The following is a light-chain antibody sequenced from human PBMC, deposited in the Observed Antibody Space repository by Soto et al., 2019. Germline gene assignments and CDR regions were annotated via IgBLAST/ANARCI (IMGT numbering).Light chain of an antibody. CDR2: AAS. CDR1: QRISTCY. V-gene: IGKV3-20*01. Sequence: EIVLTQSPGTLSLSPGERATLSCRASQRISTCYLSWYQQKPDPAPMLLIYAASSRATGIPDRFSGSGSGTDFTLTISRLEPEDLAVYYCQHYGKSSYTFGQGTQLEIK. CDR3: QHYGKSSYT. J-gene: IGKJ2*01.